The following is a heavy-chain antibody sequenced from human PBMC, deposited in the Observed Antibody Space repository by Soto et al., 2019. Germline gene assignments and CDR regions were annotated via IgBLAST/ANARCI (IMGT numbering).Heavy chain of an antibody. Sequence: SETLSLTCTVSGGSISSGGYYWSWIRQHPGKGLEWIGYIYYSGSTYYNPSLKSRVTISVDTSKNQFSLKQSSVTAADTAVYYCARAETDWKGDGMDVWGQGTTVIVSS. CDR3: ARAETDWKGDGMDV. D-gene: IGHD1-1*01. J-gene: IGHJ6*02. CDR2: IYYSGST. CDR1: GGSISSGGYY. V-gene: IGHV4-31*03.